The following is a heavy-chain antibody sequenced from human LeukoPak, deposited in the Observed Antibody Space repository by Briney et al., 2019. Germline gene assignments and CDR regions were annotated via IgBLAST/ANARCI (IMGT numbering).Heavy chain of an antibody. CDR2: ITNGGGST. CDR1: GFTFSSSA. Sequence: GGSLRLSCAASGFTFSSSAMSWVRQAPGKGLEWVSGITNGGGSTYYADSVKGRFTISRDNSKNTLYLQMTSLRADDTAVYFCAKDARPSYWGQGTLVTVSS. CDR3: AKDARPSY. V-gene: IGHV3-23*01. J-gene: IGHJ4*02.